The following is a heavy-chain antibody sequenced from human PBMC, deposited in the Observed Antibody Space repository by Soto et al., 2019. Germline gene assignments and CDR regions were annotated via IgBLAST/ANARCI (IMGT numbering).Heavy chain of an antibody. J-gene: IGHJ3*02. CDR1: GFTFSSYG. V-gene: IGHV3-30*18. Sequence: QVQLVESGGGVVQPGGSLRLSCAASGFTFSSYGMHWVRQAPGKGLEWVAVISYDGSNKYYADSVKGRFTISRDNSKNTLYLQMNSLRAEDTAVYYCAKDLGYCSSTSCYVGAFDIWGQGTMVTVSS. CDR3: AKDLGYCSSTSCYVGAFDI. D-gene: IGHD2-2*01. CDR2: ISYDGSNK.